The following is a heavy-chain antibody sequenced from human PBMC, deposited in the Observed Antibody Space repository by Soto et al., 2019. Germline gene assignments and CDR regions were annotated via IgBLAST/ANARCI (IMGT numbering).Heavy chain of an antibody. J-gene: IGHJ6*02. CDR2: INPKSGGT. V-gene: IGHV1-2*04. D-gene: IGHD2-8*01. CDR1: GYSFTDYH. CDR3: ARGHSTDCSNGVCSFFYNHEMDV. Sequence: RASVKVSCKASGYSFTDYHIHWVRQAPGQGLEWLGRINPKSGGTSTAQKFQGWVTMTRDRSISTVYMELTRPRSDDTAVYFCARGHSTDCSNGVCSFFYNHEMDVWGQGTTVTVSS.